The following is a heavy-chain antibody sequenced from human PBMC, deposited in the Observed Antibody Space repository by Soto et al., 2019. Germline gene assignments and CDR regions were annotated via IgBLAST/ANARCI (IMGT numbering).Heavy chain of an antibody. J-gene: IGHJ4*02. CDR1: GDSVSGNSAA. D-gene: IGHD3-16*01. CDR2: TYYRSKWYN. Sequence: RSHTLSLTCAISGDSVSGNSAAWNWIRQSPSRGLEWLGRTYYRSKWYNDYAVSVKSRITVTPDTSKNQFSLHLNSVTPEDTAVYYCARELPYYESSDRYFDYWGQGALVTVSA. CDR3: ARELPYYESSDRYFDY. V-gene: IGHV6-1*01.